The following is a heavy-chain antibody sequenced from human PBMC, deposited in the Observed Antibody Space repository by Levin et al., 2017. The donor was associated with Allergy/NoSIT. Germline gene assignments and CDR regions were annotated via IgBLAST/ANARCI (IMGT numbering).Heavy chain of an antibody. D-gene: IGHD1-1*01. J-gene: IGHJ4*02. CDR3: TRDLMSTGNWEYYY. CDR1: GYTFTGYY. V-gene: IGHV1-2*02. Sequence: PAASVKVSCKASGYTFTGYYMHWVRQAPGHGLEWMGWINPNSGGTKYAPKFQGRVTMTRDTSISTAYMELSRLGSDDTAVYSCTRDLMSTGNWEYYYWGQGTLVTVSS. CDR2: INPNSGGT.